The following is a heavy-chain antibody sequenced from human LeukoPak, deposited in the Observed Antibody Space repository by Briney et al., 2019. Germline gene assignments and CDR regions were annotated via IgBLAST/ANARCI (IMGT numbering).Heavy chain of an antibody. Sequence: GASVNVSCKASGYTFTSYGISWVRQAPGQGLEWMGWISAYNGNTNYAQKLQGRVTMTTDTSTSTAYMELRSLRSDDTAVYYCARGRGPFYYGSGSYFGPLDAFDIWGQGTMVTVSS. J-gene: IGHJ3*02. CDR3: ARGRGPFYYGSGSYFGPLDAFDI. D-gene: IGHD3-10*01. CDR1: GYTFTSYG. V-gene: IGHV1-18*01. CDR2: ISAYNGNT.